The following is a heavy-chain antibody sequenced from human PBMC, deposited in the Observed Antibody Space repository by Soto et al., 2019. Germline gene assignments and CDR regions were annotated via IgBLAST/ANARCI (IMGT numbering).Heavy chain of an antibody. J-gene: IGHJ6*02. Sequence: GASVKVSCKASGYTFTSYAMHWVRQAPGQRLEWMGWINAGNGNTKYSQKFQGRVTITRDKSTSTAYMELSSLRSDDTAVYYCGREDRDWETGLVPAAIDGMDVWGQGTTVTVSS. D-gene: IGHD2-2*01. CDR2: INAGNGNT. CDR3: GREDRDWETGLVPAAIDGMDV. V-gene: IGHV1-3*01. CDR1: GYTFTSYA.